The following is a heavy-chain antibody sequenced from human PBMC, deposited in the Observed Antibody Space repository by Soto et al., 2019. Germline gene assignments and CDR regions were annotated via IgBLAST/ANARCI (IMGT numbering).Heavy chain of an antibody. CDR3: AKDFKSREWEPVNP. D-gene: IGHD1-26*01. Sequence: EVQLFESGGGLVQPGGSLRLSCAASGFTFSSYAMSWVRQAPGKRLEWVSAISGNGGSTYYADSAKGRFTISRDNSKNTLYLQMNSLRGEDTAVYNCAKDFKSREWEPVNPWGQGTLVTVSS. CDR1: GFTFSSYA. CDR2: ISGNGGST. V-gene: IGHV3-23*01. J-gene: IGHJ5*02.